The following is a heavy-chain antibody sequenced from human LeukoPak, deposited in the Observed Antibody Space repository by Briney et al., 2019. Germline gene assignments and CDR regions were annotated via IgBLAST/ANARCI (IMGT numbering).Heavy chain of an antibody. V-gene: IGHV4-39*07. D-gene: IGHD1-26*01. CDR1: GGSISSGGYY. Sequence: SETLSLTCTVSGGSISSGGYYWSWIRQPPGKGLEWIGEINHSGSTNYNPSLKSRVTISVDTSKNQFSLKLSSVTAADTAVYYCARGLELHYWGQGTLVTVSS. CDR3: ARGLELHY. CDR2: INHSGST. J-gene: IGHJ4*02.